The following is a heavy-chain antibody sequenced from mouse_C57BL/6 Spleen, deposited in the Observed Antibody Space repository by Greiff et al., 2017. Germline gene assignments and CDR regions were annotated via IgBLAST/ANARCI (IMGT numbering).Heavy chain of an antibody. CDR3: AKWGLYDDYDGGLLYFDY. D-gene: IGHD2-4*01. CDR1: GYSITSGYY. V-gene: IGHV3-6*01. CDR2: ISYDGSN. J-gene: IGHJ2*01. Sequence: EVQLQESGPGLVKPSQSLSLTCSVTGYSITSGYYWNWIRQFPGNKLEWMGYISYDGSNNYNPSLKNRISITRDTSKNQFFLKLNSVTTEDTATYYCAKWGLYDDYDGGLLYFDYWGRGTTLTVSS.